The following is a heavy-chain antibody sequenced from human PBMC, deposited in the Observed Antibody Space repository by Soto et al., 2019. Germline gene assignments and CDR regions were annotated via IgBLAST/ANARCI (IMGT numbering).Heavy chain of an antibody. Sequence: EVQLLESGGGLVQPGGSLRLSCAASGFTFSSYAMSWVRQAPGKGLEWVSVISGSGDSTYYADSVKGRFTISRDNSKNMLYLQMNSLRAEDTAVYYCAKDLFPYGNYSDYWGQGTLVTVSS. CDR2: ISGSGDST. D-gene: IGHD4-17*01. V-gene: IGHV3-23*01. CDR1: GFTFSSYA. CDR3: AKDLFPYGNYSDY. J-gene: IGHJ4*02.